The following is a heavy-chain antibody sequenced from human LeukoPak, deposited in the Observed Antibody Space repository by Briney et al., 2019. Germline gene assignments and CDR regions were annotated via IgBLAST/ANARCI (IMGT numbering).Heavy chain of an antibody. CDR1: GASTSGSGYY. D-gene: IGHD6-19*01. Sequence: SETLSLTCAVSGASTSGSGYYLGWIRQSPGKGLEWIGNIYYTGSTYYNASLQSRVTISIDMSKNQFSLRLSSVTAADTAMYYCVKSGGYGLIDYWGQGTLVTVSS. V-gene: IGHV4-39*01. CDR3: VKSGGYGLIDY. J-gene: IGHJ4*02. CDR2: IYYTGST.